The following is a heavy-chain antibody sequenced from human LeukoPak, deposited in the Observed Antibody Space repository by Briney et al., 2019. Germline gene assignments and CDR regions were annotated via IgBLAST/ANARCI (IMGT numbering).Heavy chain of an antibody. D-gene: IGHD1-26*01. Sequence: GGSLRLSCAASGFTFSSDNMNWVRQAPGRGLEWVSYISSSSSTIYYADSVKGRFTISRDNAKNSLYLQMNSLRDEDTAVYYCAKDLGFSVGATGDYWGQGTLVTVSS. CDR3: AKDLGFSVGATGDY. J-gene: IGHJ4*02. V-gene: IGHV3-48*02. CDR1: GFTFSSDN. CDR2: ISSSSSTI.